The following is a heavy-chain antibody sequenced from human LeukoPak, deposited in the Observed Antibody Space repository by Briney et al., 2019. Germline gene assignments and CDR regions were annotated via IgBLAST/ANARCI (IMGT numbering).Heavy chain of an antibody. CDR2: INHSGGT. J-gene: IGHJ5*02. Sequence: LETLSLTCAVYGGSFSGYYWSWIRQPPGKGLEWFGEINHSGGTNYNPSLKSRVTISVDTSLTRLCLKWSSVTGADMTVYYSARGSRSPVRSGRGWFDPWGEGTLVTVSS. V-gene: IGHV4-34*01. D-gene: IGHD2-15*01. CDR1: GGSFSGYY. CDR3: ARGSRSPVRSGRGWFDP.